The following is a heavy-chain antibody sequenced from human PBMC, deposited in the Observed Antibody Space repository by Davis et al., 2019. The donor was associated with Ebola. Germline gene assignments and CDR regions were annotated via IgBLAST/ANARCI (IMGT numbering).Heavy chain of an antibody. CDR1: GYTFSRSY. CDR3: ARYQLLGYYFDY. V-gene: IGHV1-46*01. CDR2: INPSGGST. Sequence: SVKVSCKASGYTFSRSYMHWVRQAPGQGLEWMGIINPSGGSTSYAQKFQGRVTMTRDTSTSTVYMELSSLRSEDTAVYYCARYQLLGYYFDYWGQGTLGNVSS. J-gene: IGHJ4*02. D-gene: IGHD2-2*01.